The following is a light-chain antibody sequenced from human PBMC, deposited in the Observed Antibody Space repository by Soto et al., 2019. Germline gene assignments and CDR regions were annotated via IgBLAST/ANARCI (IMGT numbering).Light chain of an antibody. CDR3: QQYTRATLT. CDR2: GAS. J-gene: IGKJ1*01. V-gene: IGKV3-20*01. Sequence: EIVFTQSPATLSLSPGERATLSCRASQSVTDNYLAWYQQKPGQAPRLVISGASSRKSGIPDRFSAGGAGTEFTLTISRLEPEDVAVYYCQQYTRATLTFGQGTKVDI. CDR1: QSVTDNY.